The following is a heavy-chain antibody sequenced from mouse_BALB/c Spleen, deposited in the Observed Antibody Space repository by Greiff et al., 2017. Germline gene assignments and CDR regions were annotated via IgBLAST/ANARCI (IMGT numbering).Heavy chain of an antibody. Sequence: QVQLQQSGPELVKPGASVRISCKASGYTFTSYYIHWVKQRPGQGLEWIGWIYPGNVNTKYNEKFKGKATLTADKSSSTAYMQLSSLTSEDSAVYFCAREKPPITTVVGDYWGQGTTLTVSS. D-gene: IGHD1-1*01. CDR3: AREKPPITTVVGDY. J-gene: IGHJ2*01. CDR2: IYPGNVNT. CDR1: GYTFTSYY. V-gene: IGHV1S56*01.